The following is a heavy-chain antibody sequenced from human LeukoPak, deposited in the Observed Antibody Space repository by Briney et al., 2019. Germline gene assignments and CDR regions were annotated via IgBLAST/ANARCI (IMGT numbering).Heavy chain of an antibody. J-gene: IGHJ4*02. D-gene: IGHD5-18*01. CDR2: IYHSGST. CDR1: GGSISSYY. Sequence: SETLSLTCTVSGGSISSYYWSWIRQPPGKGLEWIGYIYHSGSTYYNPSLKSRVTISVDRSKNQFSLKLSSVTAADTAVYYCARMYSSVIDYWGQGTLVTVSS. CDR3: ARMYSSVIDY. V-gene: IGHV4-59*12.